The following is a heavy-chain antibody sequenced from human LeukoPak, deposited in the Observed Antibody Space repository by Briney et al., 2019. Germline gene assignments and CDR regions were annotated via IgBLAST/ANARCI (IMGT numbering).Heavy chain of an antibody. CDR2: ISGSGGST. CDR3: AKNLLITMIVVVLDY. J-gene: IGHJ4*02. CDR1: GFTFSSYG. V-gene: IGHV3-23*01. Sequence: GGSLRLSCAASGFTFSSYGMSWVRQAPGKGLEWVSAISGSGGSTYYADSVKGRFTISRDNSKNTLYLQMNSLRAEDTAVYYCAKNLLITMIVVVLDYWGQGTLVTVSS. D-gene: IGHD3-22*01.